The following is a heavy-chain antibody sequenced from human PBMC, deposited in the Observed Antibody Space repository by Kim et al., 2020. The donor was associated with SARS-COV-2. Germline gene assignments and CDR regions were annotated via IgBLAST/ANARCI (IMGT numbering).Heavy chain of an antibody. V-gene: IGHV3-66*01. J-gene: IGHJ4*02. CDR3: ARAYFDY. CDR2: SGGST. Sequence: SGGSTYYADSVKGRFTISRDNSKNTLYLQMNSLRAEDTAVYYCARAYFDYWGQGTLVTVSS.